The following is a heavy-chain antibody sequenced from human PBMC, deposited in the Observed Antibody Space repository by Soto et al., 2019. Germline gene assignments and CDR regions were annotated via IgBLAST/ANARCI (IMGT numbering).Heavy chain of an antibody. CDR2: ISGGGSVT. CDR1: GFTFSNYA. J-gene: IGHJ5*02. D-gene: IGHD3-3*01. CDR3: TIRDDVSKGLA. Sequence: PGGSLRLSCAASGFTFSNYAMSWVRQPPGKGLEWVSVISGGGSVTFYADSVKGRFTISRDNSRNTLYLQMNSLRAEDTAVYYCTIRDDVSKGLAWGQGTLVTVSS. V-gene: IGHV3-23*01.